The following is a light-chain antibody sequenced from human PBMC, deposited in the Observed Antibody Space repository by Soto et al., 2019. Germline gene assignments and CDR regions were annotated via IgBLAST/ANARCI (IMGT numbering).Light chain of an antibody. CDR3: SSYTSSSTSGV. J-gene: IGLJ3*02. CDR1: SSDVGGYNY. V-gene: IGLV2-14*01. Sequence: QSALTQPASVSGSPGQSITISCTGTSSDVGGYNYVSWHQQHPGKAPKLMIYDVSNRPSGVSNRFSGSKSGNTASLTISELQAEDEADYYCSSYTSSSTSGVFGGGTKVTVL. CDR2: DVS.